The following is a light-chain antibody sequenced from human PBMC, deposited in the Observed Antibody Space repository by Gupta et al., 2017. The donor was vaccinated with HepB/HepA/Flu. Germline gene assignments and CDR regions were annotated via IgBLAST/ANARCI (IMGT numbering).Light chain of an antibody. J-gene: IGKJ3*01. Sequence: DIVMTQSPDSLAVSLGERATINCKSSQSVLYSSNNKNYLAWYQQKPGQPPKLLIYWASTRESGVPDRFSGSGSGTDFTLTISSLQAEDVAVYYCQQDDHTPITFGHGTKVDVK. CDR3: QQDDHTPIT. CDR2: WAS. CDR1: QSVLYSSNNKNY. V-gene: IGKV4-1*01.